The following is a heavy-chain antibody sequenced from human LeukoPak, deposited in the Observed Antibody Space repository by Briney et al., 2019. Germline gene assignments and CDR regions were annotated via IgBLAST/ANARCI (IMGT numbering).Heavy chain of an antibody. J-gene: IGHJ6*03. CDR2: IYYSGST. CDR3: AREPAPSLYAAAGYYYYYYYMDV. V-gene: IGHV4-31*03. Sequence: PSETLSLTCTVSGGSISSGGYYWSWIRQHPGKGLEWIGYIYYSGSTYYNPSLKSRVTISVDTSKNQFSLKLSSVTAADTAVYYCAREPAPSLYAAAGYYYYYYYMDVWGKGTTVTVSS. CDR1: GGSISSGGYY. D-gene: IGHD6-13*01.